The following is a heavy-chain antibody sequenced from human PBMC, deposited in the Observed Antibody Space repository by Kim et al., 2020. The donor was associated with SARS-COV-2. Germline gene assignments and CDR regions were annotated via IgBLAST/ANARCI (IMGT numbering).Heavy chain of an antibody. Sequence: GGSLRLSCVASGFTFSNYWMNWVRQAPGKGLEWVATIKQDDSEKYYLGSVKGRFTISRDNTGNSVHLQMNSLRVDDTAVYYCARQLGDNRYDLRPYFDYWGQGILVTVSS. CDR3: ARQLGDNRYDLRPYFDY. CDR2: IKQDDSEK. CDR1: GFTFSNYW. J-gene: IGHJ4*02. V-gene: IGHV3-7*01. D-gene: IGHD3-16*01.